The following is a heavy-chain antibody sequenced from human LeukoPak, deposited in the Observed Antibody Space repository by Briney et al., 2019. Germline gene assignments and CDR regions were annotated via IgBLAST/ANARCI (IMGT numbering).Heavy chain of an antibody. D-gene: IGHD2-2*01. CDR2: IIPIFGTA. CDR3: ARAPGYCSSTSCYGYFDY. V-gene: IGHV1-69*13. Sequence: SVKVSCKASGGTFSSYAISWVRQAPAQGLEWMGGIIPIFGTANYAQKFQGRVTITADESTSTAYMELSSLRSEDTAVYYCARAPGYCSSTSCYGYFDYWGQGTLVTVSS. CDR1: GGTFSSYA. J-gene: IGHJ4*02.